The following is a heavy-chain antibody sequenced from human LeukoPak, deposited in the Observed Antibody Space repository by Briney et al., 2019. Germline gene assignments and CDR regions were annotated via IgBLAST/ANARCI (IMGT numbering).Heavy chain of an antibody. Sequence: GGSLRLSCAASGFTLSNHAMSWFRQAPGKGLEWVSAISPPGGTTYFADSVKGRFNISRDNSKNTLYLQMNSLRAGDTAIYYCAREYSYGYDDWFDPWGQGTLVTVSS. CDR1: GFTLSNHA. CDR2: ISPPGGTT. CDR3: AREYSYGYDDWFDP. J-gene: IGHJ5*02. D-gene: IGHD5-18*01. V-gene: IGHV3-23*01.